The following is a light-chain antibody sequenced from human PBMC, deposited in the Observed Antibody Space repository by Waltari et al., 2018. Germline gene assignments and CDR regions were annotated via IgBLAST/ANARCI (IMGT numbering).Light chain of an antibody. CDR3: QQYYSTPT. Sequence: DIVMTQSPDSLAVSLGARATITCKSSQSVLYSSNNKNYLAWYQLKPGQPPKLLIYWASTRESGVPDRFSGSGSGTDFTLTISSLQAEDVAVYYCQQYYSTPTFGQGTKVEIK. V-gene: IGKV4-1*01. CDR1: QSVLYSSNNKNY. CDR2: WAS. J-gene: IGKJ1*01.